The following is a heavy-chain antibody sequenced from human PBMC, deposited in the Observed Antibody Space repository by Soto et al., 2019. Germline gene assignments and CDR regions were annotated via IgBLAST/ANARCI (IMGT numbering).Heavy chain of an antibody. Sequence: SETLSLTCDVSGYTISTGGYTWAWIRQPPGKALEWIGHIYHSGSPYYNPSLKSRVTMSIDTSKNQFSLQLNSVTAADTAVYYCERAFAIDWYTYYFDYWGQGPLVTVSS. V-gene: IGHV4-30-2*03. D-gene: IGHD3-9*01. CDR3: ERAFAIDWYTYYFDY. CDR2: IYHSGSP. J-gene: IGHJ4*02. CDR1: GYTISTGGYT.